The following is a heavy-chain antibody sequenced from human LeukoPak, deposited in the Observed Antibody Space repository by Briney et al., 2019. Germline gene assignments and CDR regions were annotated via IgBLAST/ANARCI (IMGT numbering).Heavy chain of an antibody. Sequence: GGSLRLSCAASGFTLSSYWMHWVRHAPGKGPVWVSRISSDASITNYADSVKGRFTISRDNAKNTLYLQMNSLRVEDTAVYHCARAYGSGYVYWGQGTLVTVSS. CDR3: ARAYGSGYVY. D-gene: IGHD3-10*01. V-gene: IGHV3-74*01. J-gene: IGHJ4*02. CDR2: ISSDASIT. CDR1: GFTLSSYW.